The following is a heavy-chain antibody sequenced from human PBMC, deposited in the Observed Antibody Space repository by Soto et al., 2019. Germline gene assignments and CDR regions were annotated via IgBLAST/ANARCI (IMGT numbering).Heavy chain of an antibody. V-gene: IGHV3-21*01. CDR1: GFTFSSYS. Sequence: GGSLRLSCAASGFTFSSYSMNWVRQAPGKGLEWVSSISSSSYIYYADSVKGRFTISRDNAKNSLYLQVNNLRAEDTAVYYCAREIVVVPAAIPWFDPWGQGTLVTVSS. J-gene: IGHJ5*02. CDR2: ISSSSYI. CDR3: AREIVVVPAAIPWFDP. D-gene: IGHD2-2*01.